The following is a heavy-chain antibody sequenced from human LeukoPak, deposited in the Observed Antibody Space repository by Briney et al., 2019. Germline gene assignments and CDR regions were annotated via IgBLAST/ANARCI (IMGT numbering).Heavy chain of an antibody. Sequence: PSETLSLTCTVSGGSISSSSYYWGWIRQPPGTGLEWIGSIYYSGSTYYNPSLKSRVTISVDTSKNQFSLKLSSVTAADTAVYYCASNVGPWLYCSGGSCYSMGRNYYYYYMDVWGKGTTVTVSS. D-gene: IGHD2-15*01. CDR2: IYYSGST. J-gene: IGHJ6*03. CDR3: ASNVGPWLYCSGGSCYSMGRNYYYYYMDV. CDR1: GGSISSSSYY. V-gene: IGHV4-39*07.